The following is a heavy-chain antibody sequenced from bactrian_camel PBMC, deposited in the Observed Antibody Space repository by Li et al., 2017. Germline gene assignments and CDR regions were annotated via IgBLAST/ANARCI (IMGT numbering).Heavy chain of an antibody. CDR1: GDTIGRYC. Sequence: VESGGGSVQAGGSLRLSCAASGDTIGRYCMGWFRQIPDREREGVAGIESDGSTSYADSVKGRFTISQDSAKNILYLQMHSLEPEDSAMYYCAAHFRMCNRAASQLRVDEYAFWGQGTQVTVS. J-gene: IGHJ4*01. CDR3: AAHFRMCNRAASQLRVDEYAF. CDR2: IESDGST. D-gene: IGHD5*01. V-gene: IGHV3S55*01.